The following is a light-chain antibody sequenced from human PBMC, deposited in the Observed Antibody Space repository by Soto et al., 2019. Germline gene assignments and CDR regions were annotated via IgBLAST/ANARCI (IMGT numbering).Light chain of an antibody. CDR3: HQYDSSPLT. J-gene: IGKJ4*01. CDR1: KSDSSSY. CDR2: GAS. Sequence: EIVLTQSPGTLSLSPGERTTLSCRASKSDSSSYLAWYQQKPGQAPRLLIYGASSRATGIPDRFSGSGSGTDFTLTISILEPEDFAVYYCHQYDSSPLTFGGGTKVEIK. V-gene: IGKV3-20*01.